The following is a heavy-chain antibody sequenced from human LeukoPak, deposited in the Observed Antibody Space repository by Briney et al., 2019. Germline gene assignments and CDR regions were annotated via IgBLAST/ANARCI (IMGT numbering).Heavy chain of an antibody. CDR1: GFTFSSYA. CDR2: ISGSGGGT. Sequence: GGSLRLSCAASGFTFSSYAMSWVRQAPGKGLEWVSAISGSGGGTYYADSVKGRFTISRDNSKNTLYLQMNSLRAEDTAVYYCAKGQRITIFGVVIKYYFDYWGQGTLVTVSS. J-gene: IGHJ4*02. D-gene: IGHD3-3*01. V-gene: IGHV3-23*01. CDR3: AKGQRITIFGVVIKYYFDY.